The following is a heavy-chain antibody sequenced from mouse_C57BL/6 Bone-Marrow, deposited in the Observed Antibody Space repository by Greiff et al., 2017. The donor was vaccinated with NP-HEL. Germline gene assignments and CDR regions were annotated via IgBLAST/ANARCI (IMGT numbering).Heavy chain of an antibody. CDR1: GYTFTDYE. CDR2: IDPETGGT. CDR3: TRREIYYYGSGSVFDY. V-gene: IGHV1-15*01. Sequence: VQLQQSGAELVRPGASVTLSCKASGYTFTDYEMHWVKQTPVHGLEWIGAIDPETGGTAYNQKFKGKAILTADKSSSTAYMELRSLTSEDSAVYYCTRREIYYYGSGSVFDYWGQGTTLTVSS. D-gene: IGHD1-1*01. J-gene: IGHJ2*01.